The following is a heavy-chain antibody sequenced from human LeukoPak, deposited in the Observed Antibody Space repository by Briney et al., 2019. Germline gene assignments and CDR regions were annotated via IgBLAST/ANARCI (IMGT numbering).Heavy chain of an antibody. J-gene: IGHJ4*02. CDR3: VRQFAS. CDR1: GFTLGDHI. V-gene: IGHV3-48*01. Sequence: GGSLRLSCAASGFTLGDHIMNWVRQLPGKRLEWVAYVSGSGSTVYYADSVKGRFTVSRDNGKSSLYLQMNSLRVGDTALYYCVRQFASWGQGTLVTVSS. CDR2: VSGSGSTV.